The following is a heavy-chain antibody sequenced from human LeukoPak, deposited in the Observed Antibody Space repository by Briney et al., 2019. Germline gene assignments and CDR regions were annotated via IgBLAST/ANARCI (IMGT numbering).Heavy chain of an antibody. CDR2: INYSGGQK. Sequence: GGSLRLSCVASGFTFKNCAMSWGRQAPGKGLEWVSGINYSGGQKYYADSVKGLVTISRDSSKNTLSLQMNSLTTEDTAVYYCAKDDSMTLDHFDYWGQGALVTVSS. V-gene: IGHV3-23*01. D-gene: IGHD4-11*01. J-gene: IGHJ4*02. CDR3: AKDDSMTLDHFDY. CDR1: GFTFKNCA.